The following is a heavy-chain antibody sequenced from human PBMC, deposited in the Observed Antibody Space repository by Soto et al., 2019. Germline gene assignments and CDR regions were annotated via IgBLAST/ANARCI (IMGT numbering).Heavy chain of an antibody. CDR2: TYYRSKWYN. D-gene: IGHD6-13*01. Sequence: SQTLSLTCAISGDSVSSNSAAWNWIRQSPSRGLEWLGRTYYRSKWYNDYAVSVKSRITINPDTSKNQFSLQLNSVTPEDTAVYYCARAPHPGGYSSSWYYDYWGQGTLVTVSS. CDR3: ARAPHPGGYSSSWYYDY. CDR1: GDSVSSNSAA. J-gene: IGHJ4*02. V-gene: IGHV6-1*01.